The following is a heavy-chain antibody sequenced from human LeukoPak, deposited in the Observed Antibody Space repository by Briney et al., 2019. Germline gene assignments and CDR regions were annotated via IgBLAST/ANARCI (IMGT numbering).Heavy chain of an antibody. CDR2: IIPIFGTA. J-gene: IGHJ6*03. D-gene: IGHD2/OR15-2a*01. V-gene: IGHV1-69*05. CDR3: ARGRGGEYCVASYGPCYYYYMDV. CDR1: GGTFSSYA. Sequence: GASVKVSCKASGGTFSSYAISWVRQAPGQGLEWMGGIIPIFGTANYAQKFQGRVTITTDESTSTAYMELSSLRSEDTAVYYCARGRGGEYCVASYGPCYYYYMDVWGKGTTVTVSS.